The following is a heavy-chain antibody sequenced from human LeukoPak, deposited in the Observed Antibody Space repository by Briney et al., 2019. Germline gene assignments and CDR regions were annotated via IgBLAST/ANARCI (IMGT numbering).Heavy chain of an antibody. CDR3: ARLDTAMGYFDY. CDR1: GGSISSYY. D-gene: IGHD5-18*01. CDR2: IYYSGST. Sequence: SETLSLTCTVSGGSISSYYWSWIRQPPGKGLEWIGYIYYSGSTNYNPSLKSRVTISVDTSKNQFSLKLSSVTAADAAVYYCARLDTAMGYFDYWGQGTLVTVSS. J-gene: IGHJ4*02. V-gene: IGHV4-59*08.